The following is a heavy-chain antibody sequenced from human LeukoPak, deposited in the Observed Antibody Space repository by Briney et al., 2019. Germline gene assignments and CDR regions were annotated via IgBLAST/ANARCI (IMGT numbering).Heavy chain of an antibody. CDR2: IYHSGST. J-gene: IGHJ3*02. Sequence: SETLSLTCAVYGGSFSGYYWTWIRQPPGKGLEWIGYIYHSGSTSYCPSLKSRVTISVDRAKNQFSLTLSSVTAADTAVYYCARAFAFDDYGDPNAFDIWGQGTMVTVSS. V-gene: IGHV4-30-2*01. CDR3: ARAFAFDDYGDPNAFDI. CDR1: GGSFSGYY. D-gene: IGHD4-17*01.